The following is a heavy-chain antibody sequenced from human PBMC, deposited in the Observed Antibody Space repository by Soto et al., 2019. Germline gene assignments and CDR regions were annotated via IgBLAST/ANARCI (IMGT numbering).Heavy chain of an antibody. CDR1: GFTFSTYS. D-gene: IGHD3-22*01. CDR3: ARDKGWGVVVKFLDC. V-gene: IGHV3-48*02. Sequence: EVQLVESGGGLVQPGGSLRLSCAASGFTFSTYSMNWVRQAPGKGLEWVSYISSSSSTIYFADSVKGRFTISRDNAKNSLYLQMNSLRDEDTAVYYCARDKGWGVVVKFLDCWGQGTPVTVSS. CDR2: ISSSSSTI. J-gene: IGHJ4*02.